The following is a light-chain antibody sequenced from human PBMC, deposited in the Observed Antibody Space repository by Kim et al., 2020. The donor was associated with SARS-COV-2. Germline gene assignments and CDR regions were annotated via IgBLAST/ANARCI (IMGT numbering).Light chain of an antibody. CDR2: GKN. CDR3: NSRDSSGNHVV. V-gene: IGLV3-19*01. Sequence: SSELTQDPAVSVALGQTVRITCQGDSLRSYYASWYQQKTGQAPVLVIYGKNNRPSGIPDRFSGSSSGNTASLTITGAQAEDEADYYCNSRDSSGNHVVFGGGTKVTVL. J-gene: IGLJ2*01. CDR1: SLRSYY.